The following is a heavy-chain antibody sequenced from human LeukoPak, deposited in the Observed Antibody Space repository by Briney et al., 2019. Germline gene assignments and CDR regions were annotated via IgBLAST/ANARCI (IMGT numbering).Heavy chain of an antibody. V-gene: IGHV3-74*01. J-gene: IGHJ6*02. D-gene: IGHD3-10*01. CDR2: INNDGSST. CDR3: AREKPADYGSGSYDLQYCYFGMDV. Sequence: GGSLRLSCAASGFTFSSYSMNWVRQAPGKGLVWVSRINNDGSSTSYADSVKGRFTVSRDNAKSTVYLQMISLGDEDTAEYYCAREKPADYGSGSYDLQYCYFGMDVWGQGTTVTVSS. CDR1: GFTFSSYS.